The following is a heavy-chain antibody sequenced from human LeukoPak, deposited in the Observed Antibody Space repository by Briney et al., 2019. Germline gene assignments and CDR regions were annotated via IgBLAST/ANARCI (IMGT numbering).Heavy chain of an antibody. CDR2: ISSSSSYI. D-gene: IGHD3-22*01. V-gene: IGHV3-21*01. CDR1: GFTFSSNT. Sequence: GGSLRLSGAASGFTFSSNTMNWVRQAPGKGLEWVSSISSSSSYIYYADSVKGRFTISRDNAKNSLYLQMISLRAEDTAVYYCARDVGYDSSGTWGQGTLVTVSS. J-gene: IGHJ4*02. CDR3: ARDVGYDSSGT.